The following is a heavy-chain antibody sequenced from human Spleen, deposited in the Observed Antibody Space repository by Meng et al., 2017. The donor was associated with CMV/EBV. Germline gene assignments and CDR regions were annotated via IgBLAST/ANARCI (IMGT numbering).Heavy chain of an antibody. CDR2: IRDSDGTK. J-gene: IGHJ4*02. V-gene: IGHV3-23*01. CDR1: GLSFSDAW. Sequence: GESLKISCTGFGLSFSDAWMSWVRQAPGKGLEWVSRIRDSDGTKSYADSVKGGFTISRDISQSMLYLQMNSLRAEDTAVYYCVKGATLGVTAPDYWGQGTLVTVSS. D-gene: IGHD2-21*02. CDR3: VKGATLGVTAPDY.